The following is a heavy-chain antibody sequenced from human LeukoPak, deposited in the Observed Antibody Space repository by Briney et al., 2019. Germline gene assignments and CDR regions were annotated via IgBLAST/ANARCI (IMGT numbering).Heavy chain of an antibody. Sequence: GGSLRLSCAAPGFTFSSYEMNWVRQAPGKGLEWISYISSSGSTIYYADSVKGRFTISRDNSKNTLYLQMNSLRAEDTAVYYCARDSLSWVWGQGTLVTVSS. J-gene: IGHJ4*02. CDR1: GFTFSSYE. D-gene: IGHD1-26*01. CDR3: ARDSLSWV. CDR2: ISSSGSTI. V-gene: IGHV3-48*03.